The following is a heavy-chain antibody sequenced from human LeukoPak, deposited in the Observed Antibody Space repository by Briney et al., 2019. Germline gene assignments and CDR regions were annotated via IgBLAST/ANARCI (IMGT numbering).Heavy chain of an antibody. V-gene: IGHV3-7*01. CDR2: IKKDGSEK. CDR3: ARDQWWQLIAVAMTSYFDC. J-gene: IGHJ4*02. CDR1: GFTFDTYW. D-gene: IGHD6-19*01. Sequence: GGSLRLSSAASGFTFDTYWMSWVRQAPGKGLEWVANIKKDGSEKYYVDSVKGRFTISRDNAKNSLYLQMNSLRAEDTAVYYCARDQWWQLIAVAMTSYFDCWGQGTLVTVSS.